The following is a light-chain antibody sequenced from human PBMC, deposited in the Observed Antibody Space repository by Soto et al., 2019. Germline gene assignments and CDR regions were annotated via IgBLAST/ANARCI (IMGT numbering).Light chain of an antibody. J-gene: IGKJ1*01. Sequence: DIVMTQSPLSLPVTPGEPASISCRSSQSLLHSNGYNYLGWYLQKPGQSPQLLIYLGSNRASGVPDRFSGSGSGTDCALKISRVEAEDVGVYYCMQALQTPLAFGQGTKVNIK. CDR1: QSLLHSNGYNY. CDR3: MQALQTPLA. CDR2: LGS. V-gene: IGKV2-28*01.